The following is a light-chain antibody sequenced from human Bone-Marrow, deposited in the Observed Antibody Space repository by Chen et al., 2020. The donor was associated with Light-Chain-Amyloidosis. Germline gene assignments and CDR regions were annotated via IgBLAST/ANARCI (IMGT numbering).Light chain of an antibody. J-gene: IGLJ1*01. V-gene: IGLV1-51*02. CDR1: NSNIGILH. Sequence: QSVLTQPPSVSEAPAKKVTITCSGSNSNIGILHVSWYQQIAGTAPTLLIYENNNRPSGVPDRFSGSKSGTSATLDITGLQPGDEADYYCGAWDRSLSNYVFGRGTKVTV. CDR2: ENN. CDR3: GAWDRSLSNYV.